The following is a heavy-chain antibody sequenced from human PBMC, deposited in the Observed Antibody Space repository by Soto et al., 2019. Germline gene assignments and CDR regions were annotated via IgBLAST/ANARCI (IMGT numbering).Heavy chain of an antibody. D-gene: IGHD3-22*01. V-gene: IGHV4-59*01. CDR2: IYYSGST. CDR3: ARLTTYYYDSSGYYIDY. Sequence: PSETLSLTCTVSGGSISSYYWSWIRQPPGKGLEWIGYIYYSGSTNYNPSLKSRVTISVDTSKNQFSLKLSSVTAADTAVYYCARLTTYYYDSSGYYIDYWGQGTLVTVSS. J-gene: IGHJ4*02. CDR1: GGSISSYY.